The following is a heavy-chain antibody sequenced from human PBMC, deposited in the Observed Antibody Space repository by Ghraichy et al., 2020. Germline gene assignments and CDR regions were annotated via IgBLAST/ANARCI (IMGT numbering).Heavy chain of an antibody. D-gene: IGHD2-2*01. CDR1: GGSFSGYY. J-gene: IGHJ3*02. Sequence: SETLSLTCAVYGGSFSGYYWSWIRQPPGKGLEWIGEINHSGSTNYNPSLKSRVTISVDTSKNQFSLKLSSVTAADTAVYYCARRYCSSTSCQKEYDAFDIWGQGTMVTVSS. CDR3: ARRYCSSTSCQKEYDAFDI. CDR2: INHSGST. V-gene: IGHV4-34*01.